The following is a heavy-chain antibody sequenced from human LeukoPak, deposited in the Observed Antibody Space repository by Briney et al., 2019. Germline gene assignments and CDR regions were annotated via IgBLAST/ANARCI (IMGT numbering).Heavy chain of an antibody. CDR3: AGYQWLVNWFDP. J-gene: IGHJ5*02. CDR1: GGSISSYY. Sequence: PSETLSLTCTVSGGSISSYYWSWIRQPPGKGLEWIGYIYYSGSTNYNPSLKSRVTISVDTSKNQFSLKLSSVTAADTAVYYCAGYQWLVNWFDPWGQGTLVTVSS. CDR2: IYYSGST. D-gene: IGHD6-19*01. V-gene: IGHV4-59*01.